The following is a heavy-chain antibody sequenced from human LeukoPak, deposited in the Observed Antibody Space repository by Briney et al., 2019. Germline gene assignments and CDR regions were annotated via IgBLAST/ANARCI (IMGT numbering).Heavy chain of an antibody. Sequence: GGSLRLSCAASGFTFSSYSMNWVRQAPGQGLEWISSMSSSGSTIYYADSVKGRFTISRDNAKNSLFLQMNSLRAEDTAVYYCARALRGGSARWGQGTLVTVSS. CDR3: ARALRGGSAR. D-gene: IGHD1-26*01. V-gene: IGHV3-48*04. CDR1: GFTFSSYS. CDR2: MSSSGSTI. J-gene: IGHJ4*02.